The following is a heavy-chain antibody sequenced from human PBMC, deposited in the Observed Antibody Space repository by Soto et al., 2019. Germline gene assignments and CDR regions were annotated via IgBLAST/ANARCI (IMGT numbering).Heavy chain of an antibody. J-gene: IGHJ4*02. CDR1: GFTFSNFE. CDR3: ARGAALAGKLDL. CDR2: ISSHGRDI. Sequence: GGSLRLSCVASGFTFSNFEMHWMRQVPGKGLEWVSSISSHGRDIFYADSVKGRFTISRDNAKDSLHLQMNSLTGEDSAVYYCARGAALAGKLDLWGQGTLVTVSS. D-gene: IGHD6-19*01. V-gene: IGHV3-21*06.